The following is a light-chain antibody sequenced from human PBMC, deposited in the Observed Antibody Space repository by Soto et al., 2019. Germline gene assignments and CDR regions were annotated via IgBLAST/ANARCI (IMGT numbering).Light chain of an antibody. V-gene: IGLV2-23*02. CDR2: EVS. CDR1: NSDVGSYNL. Sequence: QSVLTQPASVSGSPGQSITISCTGTNSDVGSYNLVSWYQQHPGKAPKVMIYEVSKRPSGVPNRFSGSKSGNTASLTISGLQAEDEAEYYCCSYAGSSTYVFGTGTKVTV. J-gene: IGLJ1*01. CDR3: CSYAGSSTYV.